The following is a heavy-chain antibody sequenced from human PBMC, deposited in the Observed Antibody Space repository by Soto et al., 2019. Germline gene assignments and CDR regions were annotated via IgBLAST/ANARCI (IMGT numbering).Heavy chain of an antibody. J-gene: IGHJ6*02. Sequence: ASVKVSCKASGGTFSSYAISWVRQAPGQGLEWMGGIIPIFGTANYAQKFQGRVTITADESTSTAYMELSSLRSEDTAVYYCARDLSYDCWSGYYYYYGMDVWGQGTTVTVSS. CDR1: GGTFSSYA. CDR3: ARDLSYDCWSGYYYYYGMDV. D-gene: IGHD3-3*01. V-gene: IGHV1-69*13. CDR2: IIPIFGTA.